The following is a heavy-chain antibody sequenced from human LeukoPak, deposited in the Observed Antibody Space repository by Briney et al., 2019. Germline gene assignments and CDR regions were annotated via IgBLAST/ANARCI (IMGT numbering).Heavy chain of an antibody. Sequence: GGSLRLSCAASGFTFSSYGMHWVRQAPGKGLEWVAFIRYDGSNKHYADSVKGRFTISRDNSKNTLYLQMNGLRAEDTAVYYCAKSDANYDYVWGSAQGYYYMDVWGKGTTVTISS. J-gene: IGHJ6*03. CDR1: GFTFSSYG. D-gene: IGHD3-16*01. V-gene: IGHV3-30*02. CDR2: IRYDGSNK. CDR3: AKSDANYDYVWGSAQGYYYMDV.